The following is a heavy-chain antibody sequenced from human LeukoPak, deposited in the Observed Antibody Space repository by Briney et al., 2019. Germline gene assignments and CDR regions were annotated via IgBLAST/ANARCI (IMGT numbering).Heavy chain of an antibody. V-gene: IGHV1-2*02. D-gene: IGHD2-2*01. J-gene: IGHJ4*02. CDR1: GYTFTDYY. CDR3: ASANFLYCSSTTCLFDY. CDR2: INPNDGDT. Sequence: ASVKVSCKASGYTFTDYYMHWVRQAPGQGFEWMGWINPNDGDTNYAQNFQGRVTMTRDTSISTAHMEVSRLRSDDTAVYYCASANFLYCSSTTCLFDYWGQGTLVTVSS.